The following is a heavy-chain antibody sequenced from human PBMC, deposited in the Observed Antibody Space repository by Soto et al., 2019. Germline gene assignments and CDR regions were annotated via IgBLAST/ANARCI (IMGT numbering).Heavy chain of an antibody. Sequence: ASVKVSCKASGYTFTSYGISWVRQAPGQGFEWMGWISAYNGNTNYAQKLQGRVTMTTDTSTSTAYMELRSLRSDDTAVYHCARDRADRPVWYFDLWGRGTLVTVSS. V-gene: IGHV1-18*01. J-gene: IGHJ2*01. CDR3: ARDRADRPVWYFDL. CDR1: GYTFTSYG. CDR2: ISAYNGNT. D-gene: IGHD6-6*01.